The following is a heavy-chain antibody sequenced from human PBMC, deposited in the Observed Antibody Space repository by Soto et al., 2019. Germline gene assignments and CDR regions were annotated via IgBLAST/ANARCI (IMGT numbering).Heavy chain of an antibody. Sequence: ASVKVSCKASGYTFTSYDINWVRQATGQGLEWMGWMNPNSGNTGYAQKFQGRVTMTRNTSISTAYMELSSLRSEDTAVYYCAGGAWGFGGRAHSSGLFDYWGQGTLVTVSS. CDR1: GYTFTSYD. CDR3: AGGAWGFGGRAHSSGLFDY. D-gene: IGHD6-19*01. V-gene: IGHV1-8*01. J-gene: IGHJ4*02. CDR2: MNPNSGNT.